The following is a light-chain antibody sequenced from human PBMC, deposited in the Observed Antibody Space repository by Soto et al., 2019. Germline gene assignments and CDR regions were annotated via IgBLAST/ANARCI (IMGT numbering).Light chain of an antibody. Sequence: QSALTQPASVSGSHGQSITISCTGTSSDVGSYNLVSWYQQHPGKAPKLMIYEVNKRPSGVSNRFSGSKSGNTASLTISGLQSEDEADYYCCSYAGSSTLVFGGGTKVTVL. J-gene: IGLJ3*02. V-gene: IGLV2-23*02. CDR1: SSDVGSYNL. CDR3: CSYAGSSTLV. CDR2: EVN.